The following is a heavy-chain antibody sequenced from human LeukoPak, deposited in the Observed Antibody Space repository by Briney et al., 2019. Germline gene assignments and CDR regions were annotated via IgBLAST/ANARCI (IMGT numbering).Heavy chain of an antibody. V-gene: IGHV3-23*01. CDR2: ISGSGGST. CDR1: GFTFDNYA. D-gene: IGHD1-26*01. J-gene: IGHJ3*02. Sequence: GRSLRLSCAASGFTFDNYAMHWVRQAPGKGLEWVSAISGSGGSTYYADSVKGRFTISRDNSKNTLYLQMNSLRAEDTAVYYCAKVISGSYPDAFDIWGQGTMVTVSS. CDR3: AKVISGSYPDAFDI.